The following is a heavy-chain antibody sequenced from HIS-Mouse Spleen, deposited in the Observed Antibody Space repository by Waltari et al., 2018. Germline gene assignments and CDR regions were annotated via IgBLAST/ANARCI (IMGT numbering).Heavy chain of an antibody. V-gene: IGHV4-39*07. J-gene: IGHJ2*01. Sequence: QLQLQESGPGLVKPSETLSLTCTVPGGSISRSRYYWAWIRQPPGKGLEWIGSIYYSGITYYNPSLKSRVTISVDTSKNQFSLKLSSVTAADTAVYYCAREIPYSSSWYDWYFDLWGRGTLVTVSS. CDR3: AREIPYSSSWYDWYFDL. D-gene: IGHD6-13*01. CDR2: IYYSGIT. CDR1: GGSISRSRYY.